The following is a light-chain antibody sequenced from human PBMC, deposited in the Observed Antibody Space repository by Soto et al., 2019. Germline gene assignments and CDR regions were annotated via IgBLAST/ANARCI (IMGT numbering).Light chain of an antibody. CDR3: SSYTSSRTRV. CDR1: SSDVGGYKY. CDR2: EVS. Sequence: HSALTHPSSVSGSPGQSITISCTGTSSDVGGYKYVSWYQQHPGKAPKLMIYEVSNRPSGVSNRFSGSKSGNTASLTISGLQAEDEADYYCSSYTSSRTRVFGGGTKLTVL. J-gene: IGLJ3*02. V-gene: IGLV2-14*01.